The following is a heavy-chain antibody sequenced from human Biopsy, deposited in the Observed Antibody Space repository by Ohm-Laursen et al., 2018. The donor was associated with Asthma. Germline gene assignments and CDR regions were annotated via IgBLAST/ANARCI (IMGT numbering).Heavy chain of an antibody. J-gene: IGHJ6*02. CDR1: GFTFSTYG. D-gene: IGHD2-21*01. Sequence: RSLRLSCAASGFTFSTYGMHWVRQAPGKGLEWVAFIAWDGINSYYADSVKGRFTISRDNSRNTLYLQKNSLRADDTAVYYCARAGESDLVGGLYVWGQGTTVIVS. V-gene: IGHV3-30*03. CDR2: IAWDGINS. CDR3: ARAGESDLVGGLYV.